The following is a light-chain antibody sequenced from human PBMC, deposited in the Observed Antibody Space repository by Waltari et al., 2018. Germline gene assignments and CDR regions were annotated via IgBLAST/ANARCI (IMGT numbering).Light chain of an antibody. V-gene: IGLV7-43*01. Sequence: QTVVTQEPSLTVSPGGTVTLTCASSTGAVTSGYYPNWFQQKPGQAXXALIYSTSNKHSWTXXRXSGSLLGGKAALTLSGVQPEDEAEYYCLLYYGGAQLVFGGGTKLTVL. J-gene: IGLJ2*01. CDR3: LLYYGGAQLV. CDR2: STS. CDR1: TGAVTSGYY.